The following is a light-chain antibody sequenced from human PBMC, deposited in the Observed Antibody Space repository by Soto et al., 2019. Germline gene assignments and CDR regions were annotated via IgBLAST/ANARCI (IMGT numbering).Light chain of an antibody. V-gene: IGLV2-8*01. CDR1: SSDVGGYNY. Sequence: QSALAQPPSASGSPGQSVTISCTGTSSDVGGYNYVSWYQQHPGKAPKLMIYEVSKRPSGVPDRFSGSKSGNTASLTVSGLHAEDEADYYCSSYAGSNTDYVFGTGTKVTVL. CDR2: EVS. J-gene: IGLJ1*01. CDR3: SSYAGSNTDYV.